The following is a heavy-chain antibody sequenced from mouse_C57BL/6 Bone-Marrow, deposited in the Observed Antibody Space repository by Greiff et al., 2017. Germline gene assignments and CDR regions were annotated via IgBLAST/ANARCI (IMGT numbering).Heavy chain of an antibody. D-gene: IGHD2-1*01. CDR1: GYTFTGYW. CDR3: ARGKGNYEAMDY. Sequence: QVQLKESGAELMKPGASVKLSCKATGYTFTGYWIEWVKQRPGHGLEWIGEILPGSGSTNYNEKFKGKATFTADTSSNTAYMQLSSLTTADSAIYYCARGKGNYEAMDYWGQGTSVTVSS. V-gene: IGHV1-9*01. CDR2: ILPGSGST. J-gene: IGHJ4*01.